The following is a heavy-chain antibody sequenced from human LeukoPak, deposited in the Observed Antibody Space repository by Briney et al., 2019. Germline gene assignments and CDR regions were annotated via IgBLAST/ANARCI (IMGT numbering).Heavy chain of an antibody. CDR1: GFTFSSYA. CDR3: AKGDVVTAIFPLDY. D-gene: IGHD5-12*01. V-gene: IGHV3-23*01. CDR2: ISGSGGTA. Sequence: GGSLRLSCAASGFTFSSYAMSWVRQAPGKGLEWVSGISGSGGTAYYADSVQGRFTISRDNSKKTLFLQMSSLRVEDTAVYYCAKGDVVTAIFPLDYWGQGTLVIVSS. J-gene: IGHJ4*02.